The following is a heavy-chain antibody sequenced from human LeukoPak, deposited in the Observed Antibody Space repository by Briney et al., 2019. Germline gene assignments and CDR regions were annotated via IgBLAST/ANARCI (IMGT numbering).Heavy chain of an antibody. V-gene: IGHV3-33*01. Sequence: GRSLRLSCVASGFTFRSHAMHWVRQAPGKGLEWVAVIWYDGSNKYYAESVKDRFTISRDNSKNTLYVQMNSLRVEDTAVYYCARDLGYYGSGSAFDIWGQGTMVTVSS. D-gene: IGHD3-10*01. J-gene: IGHJ3*02. CDR3: ARDLGYYGSGSAFDI. CDR2: IWYDGSNK. CDR1: GFTFRSHA.